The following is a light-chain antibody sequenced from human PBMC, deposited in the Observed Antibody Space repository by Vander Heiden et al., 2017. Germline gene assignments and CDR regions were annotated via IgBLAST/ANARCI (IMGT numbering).Light chain of an antibody. J-gene: IGKJ4*01. Sequence: DIVMTQSPLSLPVTPGEAASISCRSSQSLLHNNGYNYLDWYLQKPGQSPQLLIYLGSNRASGVPDRFSGSGSGTDFTLKISRVEAEDVGVYYCMQALQTPLTFGGGTRLEI. V-gene: IGKV2-28*01. CDR1: QSLLHNNGYNY. CDR2: LGS. CDR3: MQALQTPLT.